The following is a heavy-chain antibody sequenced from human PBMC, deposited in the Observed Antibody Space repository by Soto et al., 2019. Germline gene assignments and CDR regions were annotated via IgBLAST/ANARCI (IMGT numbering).Heavy chain of an antibody. D-gene: IGHD3-16*01. Sequence: GGSLRLSCVATGFTVDSNYISWVRQAPGKGLEWVAVMYSGGTTHYADSVKDRFTVSRDTSRNTLYLQMNSLRLEDTAVYYCAREGRGNWFDPWGQGTLVTVS. CDR1: GFTVDSNY. CDR3: AREGRGNWFDP. V-gene: IGHV3-66*01. J-gene: IGHJ5*02. CDR2: MYSGGTT.